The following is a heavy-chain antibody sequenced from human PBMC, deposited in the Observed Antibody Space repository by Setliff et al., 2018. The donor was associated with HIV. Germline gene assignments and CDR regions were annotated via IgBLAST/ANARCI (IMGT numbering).Heavy chain of an antibody. CDR2: FNTETRNP. D-gene: IGHD5-12*01. J-gene: IGHJ3*02. V-gene: IGHV7-4-1*02. CDR3: AVDRHAFDI. Sequence: GASVKVSCKASGYTVTTYGISWVRQAPGQGLEWMGWFNTETRNPMYAQGFTGRFVFSLDPSVSTAYLQINSLNPDDGAVYYCAVDRHAFDIWGQGTVVTVSS. CDR1: GYTVTTYG.